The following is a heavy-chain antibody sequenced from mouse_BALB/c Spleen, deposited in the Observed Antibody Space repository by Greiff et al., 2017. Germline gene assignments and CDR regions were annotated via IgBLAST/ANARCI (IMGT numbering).Heavy chain of an antibody. D-gene: IGHD3-1*01. J-gene: IGHJ3*01. CDR1: GFSLTSYG. Sequence: VQLQESGPGLVAPSQSLSITCTVSGFSLTSYGVHWVRQPPGKGLEWLGVIWAGGSTNYNSALMSRLSISKDNSKSQVFLKMNSLQTDDTAMYYCAREGAARATGWFAYWGQGTLVTVSA. CDR3: AREGAARATGWFAY. CDR2: IWAGGST. V-gene: IGHV2-9*02.